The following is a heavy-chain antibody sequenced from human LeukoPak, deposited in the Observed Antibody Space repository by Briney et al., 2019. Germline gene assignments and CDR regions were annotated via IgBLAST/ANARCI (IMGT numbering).Heavy chain of an antibody. CDR2: IIPIFGTA. CDR1: GGTFSSYA. V-gene: IGHV1-69*05. D-gene: IGHD3-16*02. Sequence: SVKVSCKASGGTFSSYAISWVRQAPGQGLEWMGGIIPIFGTANYAQKFQGRVTITTDESTSTAYMELSSLRSEDTAVYYCAREDLGDYVWGSYHIPIDYWGQGTLVTVSS. CDR3: AREDLGDYVWGSYHIPIDY. J-gene: IGHJ4*02.